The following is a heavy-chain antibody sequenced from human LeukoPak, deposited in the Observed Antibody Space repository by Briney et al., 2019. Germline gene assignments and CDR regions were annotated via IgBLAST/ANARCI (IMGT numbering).Heavy chain of an antibody. CDR2: IYYSGST. J-gene: IGHJ6*02. CDR1: GGSISSHY. Sequence: PSETLSLTCTVSGGSISSHYWSWIRQPPGKGLEWIGYIYYSGSTNYNPSLKSRVTISVDTSKNQFSLKLSSVTAADTAVYYCARDSAYQLLSTSYYYYGMDVWGQGTTVTVS. D-gene: IGHD2-2*01. V-gene: IGHV4-59*11. CDR3: ARDSAYQLLSTSYYYYGMDV.